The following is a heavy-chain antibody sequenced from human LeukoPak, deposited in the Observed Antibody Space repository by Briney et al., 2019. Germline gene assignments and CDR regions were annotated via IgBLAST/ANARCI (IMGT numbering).Heavy chain of an antibody. J-gene: IGHJ3*02. Sequence: ASVKVSCKASGYTFTSYGISWVRQAPGQGLEWMGWISAYNGNTNYAQKLQGRVTMTTDTSTSTAYMELRSLRSDDTAVYYRARDITMIVVVTQEDAFDIWGQGTMVTVSS. D-gene: IGHD3-22*01. CDR3: ARDITMIVVVTQEDAFDI. V-gene: IGHV1-18*01. CDR2: ISAYNGNT. CDR1: GYTFTSYG.